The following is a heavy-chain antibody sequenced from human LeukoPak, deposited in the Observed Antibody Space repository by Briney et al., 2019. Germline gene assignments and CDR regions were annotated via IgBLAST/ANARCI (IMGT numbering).Heavy chain of an antibody. CDR2: ILPIVNTA. D-gene: IGHD4-17*01. V-gene: IGHV1-69*13. CDR1: GGSFSSYA. J-gene: IGHJ4*02. Sequence: SVKVSCTASGGSFSSYAISWVRQAPGQGLEWMGGILPIVNTADYAQKFQGRVTITADESTSTAYMDLSSLRSEDTAVYYCARLTIGDYGDRESGFDYWGQGTLVTVSS. CDR3: ARLTIGDYGDRESGFDY.